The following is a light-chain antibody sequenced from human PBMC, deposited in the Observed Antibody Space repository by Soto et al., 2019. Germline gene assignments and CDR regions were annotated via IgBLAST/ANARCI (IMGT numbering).Light chain of an antibody. CDR3: QHYNDWVKT. Sequence: EIVMTQSPATLSVSPGERATLSCMASQSVSSNLAWYQQKPGQAPRLLIYGASTRATDIPARFSGSGSGTEVTLTISSLQSEAFAVYYCQHYNDWVKTFGQGTKLEIK. CDR2: GAS. J-gene: IGKJ2*01. V-gene: IGKV3-15*01. CDR1: QSVSSN.